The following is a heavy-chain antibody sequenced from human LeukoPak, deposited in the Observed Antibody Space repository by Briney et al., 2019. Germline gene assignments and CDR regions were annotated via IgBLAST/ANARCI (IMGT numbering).Heavy chain of an antibody. V-gene: IGHV3-30*18. J-gene: IGHJ6*02. CDR2: ISYDGSNK. CDR3: TKEARGSYLYYYYGMDV. Sequence: GGSLRLSCAASGFTLSSYGMHGVRHARGKGLEWVADISYDGSNKYYSDAVKGRVTISRDHAKNTLYLQIYSLRAEDTAVYYGTKEARGSYLYYYYGMDVWGQGTTVTVSS. D-gene: IGHD1-26*01. CDR1: GFTLSSYG.